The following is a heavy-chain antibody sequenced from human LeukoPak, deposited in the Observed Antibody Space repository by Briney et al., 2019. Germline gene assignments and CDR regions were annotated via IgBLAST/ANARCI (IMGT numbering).Heavy chain of an antibody. CDR1: GFTFSGHW. CDR2: TNSDGSST. D-gene: IGHD5-24*01. J-gene: IGHJ4*02. CDR3: ARARWYSSDY. V-gene: IGHV3-74*01. Sequence: GGSLRLSCAVSGFTFSGHWMFWVRQAPGKGLVRVSSTNSDGSSTGYTDSVKGRFTVSRDNSKNTLYLQMNSLRAEDTGVYYCARARWYSSDYWAQGTLVTVSS.